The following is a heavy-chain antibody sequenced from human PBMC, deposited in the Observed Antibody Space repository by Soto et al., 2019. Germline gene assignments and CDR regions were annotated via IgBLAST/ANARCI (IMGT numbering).Heavy chain of an antibody. CDR2: IYYSGST. D-gene: IGHD1-26*01. CDR1: GGSISSSSYY. V-gene: IGHV4-39*01. CDR3: ARTADSGSYWDYYYGMDV. Sequence: QLQLQESGPGLVKPSETLSLTCTVSGGSISSSSYYWGWIRQPPGKGLEWIGSIYYSGSTYYNPSLKRRVTIAVDTSKNQFSLKLSSVTAADTAVYYCARTADSGSYWDYYYGMDVWGQGTTVTVSS. J-gene: IGHJ6*02.